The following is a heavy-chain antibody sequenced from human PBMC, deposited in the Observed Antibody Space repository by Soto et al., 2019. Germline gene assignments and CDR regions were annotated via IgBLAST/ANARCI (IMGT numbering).Heavy chain of an antibody. CDR3: ASGDCSGGRCYSDFDF. J-gene: IGHJ4*02. Sequence: QVHLVQSGAEVKKPGSSVKVSCKASGDTFTDHTVTWVRQAPGQGLEWMGRSVPTLGMANYAQTFQGRVTINAGTSMTTAYLELTGLTSDDSAVYYCASGDCSGGRCYSDFDFWGQGTLVTVSS. CDR1: GDTFTDHT. CDR2: SVPTLGMA. D-gene: IGHD2-15*01. V-gene: IGHV1-69*02.